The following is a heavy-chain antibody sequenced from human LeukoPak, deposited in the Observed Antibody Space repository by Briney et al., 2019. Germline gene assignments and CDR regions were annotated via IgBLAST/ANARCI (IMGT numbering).Heavy chain of an antibody. CDR1: GGFISNYY. Sequence: PSETLSLTCTVSGGFISNYYWSWIRQPAGKGLEWIGRIYTSGSTNYNSSLKSRVTMSVDTSKSQFSLNLMSVTAADTAVYYCTRDTGTTGEVDPWGQGTLVTVSS. V-gene: IGHV4-4*07. CDR3: TRDTGTTGEVDP. CDR2: IYTSGST. J-gene: IGHJ5*02. D-gene: IGHD4-17*01.